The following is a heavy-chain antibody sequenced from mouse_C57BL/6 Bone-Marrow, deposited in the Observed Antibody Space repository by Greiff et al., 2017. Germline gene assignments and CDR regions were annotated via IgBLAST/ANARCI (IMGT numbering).Heavy chain of an antibody. CDR3: ARKTAQAYFDY. Sequence: LVESGAELVRPGTSVKMSCKASGYTFTNYWIGWAKQRPGHGLEWIGDIYPGGGYTNYNAKFKGKATLTADKSSSTAYMQFSSLTSEDSAIYYCARKTAQAYFDYWGQGTTLTVSS. CDR1: GYTFTNYW. CDR2: IYPGGGYT. V-gene: IGHV1-63*01. D-gene: IGHD3-2*02. J-gene: IGHJ2*01.